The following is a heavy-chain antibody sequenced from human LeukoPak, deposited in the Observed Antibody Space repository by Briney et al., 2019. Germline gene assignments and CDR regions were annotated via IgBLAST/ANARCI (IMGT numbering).Heavy chain of an antibody. V-gene: IGHV1-69*05. J-gene: IGHJ4*02. D-gene: IGHD3-10*01. CDR2: IISIFGTA. CDR1: GGTFSSYA. Sequence: ASVKVSCKASGGTFSSYAISWVRQAPGQGLEWMGGIISIFGTANYAQKFQGRVTITTDKSTSTAYMELSSLRSEDTAVYYCASSGSYLLTPAWYWGQGTLVTVSS. CDR3: ASSGSYLLTPAWY.